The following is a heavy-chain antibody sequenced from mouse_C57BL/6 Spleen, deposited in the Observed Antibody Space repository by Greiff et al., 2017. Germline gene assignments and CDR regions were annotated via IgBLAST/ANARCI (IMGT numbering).Heavy chain of an antibody. D-gene: IGHD2-10*02. CDR1: GYSITSGYY. V-gene: IGHV3-6*01. Sequence: DVQLQESGPGLVKPSQSLSLTCSVTGYSITSGYYWNWIRQFPGNKLEWMGYISYDGSNNYNPSLKNLISLTRDTSQNQFFLKLTSVTTEDTATYYCARGEYGNYVYFDYRGQGTTRTASS. CDR2: ISYDGSN. CDR3: ARGEYGNYVYFDY. J-gene: IGHJ2*01.